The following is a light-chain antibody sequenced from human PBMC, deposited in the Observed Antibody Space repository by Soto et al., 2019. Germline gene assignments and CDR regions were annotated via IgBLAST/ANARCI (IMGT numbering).Light chain of an antibody. J-gene: IGLJ2*01. CDR1: SSDVGGYNY. CDR2: EVT. V-gene: IGLV2-14*01. Sequence: QSVLTQPASVSGSPGQSITISCTGTSSDVGGYNYVSWYQQHPGKAPKVLIYEVTNRPSGASNRFSGSKSGNTASLTISGLQAEDEADYYCSSYTSSSTLVFGGGTKLTVL. CDR3: SSYTSSSTLV.